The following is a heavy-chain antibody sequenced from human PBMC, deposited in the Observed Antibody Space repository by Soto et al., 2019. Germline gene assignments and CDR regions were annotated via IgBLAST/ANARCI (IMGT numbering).Heavy chain of an antibody. Sequence: EVQLLESGGGLVQPGGSLRLSCATSGFTFSSYAMSWVRQAPGKGLEWVSAIRGSGDSTYYAGSVKGRFTISRDSSMNTLFLQMNSLRAEDTAVYFCAKVITVATSDPFDYWGQGTLATVSS. D-gene: IGHD2-15*01. J-gene: IGHJ4*02. CDR1: GFTFSSYA. CDR3: AKVITVATSDPFDY. V-gene: IGHV3-23*01. CDR2: IRGSGDST.